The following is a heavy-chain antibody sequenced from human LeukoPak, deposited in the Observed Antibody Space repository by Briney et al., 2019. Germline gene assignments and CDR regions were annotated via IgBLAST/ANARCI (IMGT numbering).Heavy chain of an antibody. CDR2: LKQDGSEK. V-gene: IGHV3-7*01. Sequence: GGSLRLSCEASGFTFNNYWMSWVRQAQRKGLEWVANLKQDGSEKSYVDSVKGRLTISRDNAKNSLFLQMDSLRAEDTAVYYCARGYFSSSGRGMDVWGQGTTVTVSS. CDR1: GFTFNNYW. J-gene: IGHJ6*02. D-gene: IGHD6-13*01. CDR3: ARGYFSSSGRGMDV.